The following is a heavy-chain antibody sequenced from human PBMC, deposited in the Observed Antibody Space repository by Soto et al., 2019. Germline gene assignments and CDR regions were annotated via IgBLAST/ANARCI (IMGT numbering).Heavy chain of an antibody. CDR2: ISASGGST. D-gene: IGHD4-4*01. CDR1: GFTFSTYG. CDR3: AKSNPPTSTFDY. V-gene: IGHV3-23*01. J-gene: IGHJ4*02. Sequence: GGSLRLSCAASGFTFSTYGMSGVRQAPGKGLEWVSGISASGGSTYYADSVKGRFTISRDNSKSTMYLQMNSLRAEDTALYYCAKSNPPTSTFDYWGLGTLVTGSS.